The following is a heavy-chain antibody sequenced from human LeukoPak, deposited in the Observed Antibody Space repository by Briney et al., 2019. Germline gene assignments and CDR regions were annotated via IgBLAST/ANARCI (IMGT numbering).Heavy chain of an antibody. V-gene: IGHV4-31*03. CDR1: GGSISSGGYY. Sequence: PSETLSLTCIVSGGSISSGGYYWSWIRQHPGKGLEWIGYIYYSGSTYYNPSLKSRVTISVDTSKNQFSLKLSSVTAADTAVYYCARSYDSSGPFDYWGQGTLVTVSS. CDR2: IYYSGST. J-gene: IGHJ4*02. D-gene: IGHD3-22*01. CDR3: ARSYDSSGPFDY.